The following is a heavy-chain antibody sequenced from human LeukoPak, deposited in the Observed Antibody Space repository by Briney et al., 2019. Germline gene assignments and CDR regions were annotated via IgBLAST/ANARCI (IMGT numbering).Heavy chain of an antibody. J-gene: IGHJ4*02. CDR3: ARDQGQILDY. CDR1: GGSISSYY. CDR2: IYYSGST. V-gene: IGHV4-59*12. Sequence: PSKTLSLTCTVSGGSISSYYWSWIRQPPGKGLEWIGYIYYSGSTNYNPSLKSRVTISVDKSKNQFSLKLSSVTAADTAVYYCARDQGQILDYWGQGTLVTVSS.